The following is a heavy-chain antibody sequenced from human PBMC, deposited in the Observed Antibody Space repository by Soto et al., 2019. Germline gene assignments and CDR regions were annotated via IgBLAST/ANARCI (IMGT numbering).Heavy chain of an antibody. CDR2: IIPIFGTA. CDR3: ARRQYDFWSGYFTANWFDP. Sequence: SVKVSCKASGGTFSSYAISWVRQAPGQGLEWMGGIIPIFGTANYAQKFQGRVTITADKSTSTAYMELSSLRSEDTAVYYCARRQYDFWSGYFTANWFDPWGQGTLVTVSS. D-gene: IGHD3-3*01. CDR1: GGTFSSYA. V-gene: IGHV1-69*06. J-gene: IGHJ5*02.